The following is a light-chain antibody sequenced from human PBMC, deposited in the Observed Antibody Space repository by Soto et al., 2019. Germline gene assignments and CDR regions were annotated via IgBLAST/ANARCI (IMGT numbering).Light chain of an antibody. CDR1: QSVSGSY. V-gene: IGKV3-20*01. CDR3: QQYGTSPWT. Sequence: EIVLTQSPGTLSLSPGERATLSCRASQSVSGSYLAWYQQTPGQAPRLVVYGASSRATGIPERFSGSGSGTDFTLTISRLEPEDFAVYYCQQYGTSPWTFGQRTKVDIK. J-gene: IGKJ1*01. CDR2: GAS.